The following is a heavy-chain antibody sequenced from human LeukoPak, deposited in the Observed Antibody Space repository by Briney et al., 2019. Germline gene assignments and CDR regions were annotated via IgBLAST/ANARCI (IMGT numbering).Heavy chain of an antibody. D-gene: IGHD1-26*01. J-gene: IGHJ4*02. CDR2: IYPGDSDT. Sequence: GESLKISCKGSGYTFNTYWIGWVRQMPGKGLEWMGIIYPGDSDTSYSPSFQGQVTISVDKSTSTAYPQWNSLQASDTAMYYCARRGIFSAYYFDFWGQGTLVTVSS. V-gene: IGHV5-51*01. CDR1: GYTFNTYW. CDR3: ARRGIFSAYYFDF.